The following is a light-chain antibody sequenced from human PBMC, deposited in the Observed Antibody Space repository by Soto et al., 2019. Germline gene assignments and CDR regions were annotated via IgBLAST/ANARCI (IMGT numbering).Light chain of an antibody. V-gene: IGKV4-1*01. CDR1: QSILSSSNNKNS. Sequence: DIVMTQSPDSLAVSLGERATINCKSSQSILSSSNNKNSLAWFHQQPGQPPKLLIYWASTRESGVPDRFSGRGSWPDFTLTISSLQAEDVAVYYCQKYYSSVVTVGQGTRLEIK. J-gene: IGKJ5*01. CDR2: WAS. CDR3: QKYYSSVVT.